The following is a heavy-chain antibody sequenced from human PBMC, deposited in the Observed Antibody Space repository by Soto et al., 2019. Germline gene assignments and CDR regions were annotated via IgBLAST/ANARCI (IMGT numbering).Heavy chain of an antibody. J-gene: IGHJ6*02. CDR1: GFIFSDFS. CDR2: IGSSGGYI. CDR3: AREKKHQSLGGRFGMDV. Sequence: VGSLRLSCAVSGFIFSDFSMNWVRQAPGKGLEWVASIGSSGGYIFYADSVKGRFTISRDNAKKSLDLQINSLRAEDTAVYYCAREKKHQSLGGRFGMDVWGQGTTVTV. D-gene: IGHD2-2*01. V-gene: IGHV3-21*01.